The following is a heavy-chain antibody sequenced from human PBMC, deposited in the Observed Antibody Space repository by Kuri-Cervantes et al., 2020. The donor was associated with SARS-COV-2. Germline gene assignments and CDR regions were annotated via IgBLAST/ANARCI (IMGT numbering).Heavy chain of an antibody. J-gene: IGHJ4*02. CDR2: VYYSGTT. CDR3: ARVRFGTDTYDSSGYYYFDY. D-gene: IGHD3-22*01. CDR1: DGSISPYY. Sequence: SETLSLTCTVSDGSISPYYWGWIRQPPGKGLQWIGFVYYSGTTNYSPSLGSRVTMSVDTSKNKFSLNVSSVTAADTAVYYCARVRFGTDTYDSSGYYYFDYWGQGMLVTVSS. V-gene: IGHV4-59*01.